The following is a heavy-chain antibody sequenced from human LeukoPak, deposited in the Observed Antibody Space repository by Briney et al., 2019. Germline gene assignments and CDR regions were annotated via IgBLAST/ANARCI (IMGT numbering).Heavy chain of an antibody. J-gene: IGHJ5*02. CDR2: ISAYNGNT. Sequence: GASVKVSCKASGYTFTSYGISWVRQAPGQGLEWMGWISAYNGNTNYAQKLQGRVTMTTDTSTSTAYMELRSLRSEDTAVYYCVRYSSGYYAFDPWGQGTLVTVSS. V-gene: IGHV1-18*01. D-gene: IGHD6-19*01. CDR3: VRYSSGYYAFDP. CDR1: GYTFTSYG.